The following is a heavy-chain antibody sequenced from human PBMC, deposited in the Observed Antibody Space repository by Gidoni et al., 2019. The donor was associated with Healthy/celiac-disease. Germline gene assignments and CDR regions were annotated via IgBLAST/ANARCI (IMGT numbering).Heavy chain of an antibody. Sequence: QVQLVESGGGVVQPGRSLRLSCAASGFTFSSYAMHWVRQAPGKGLEWVAVISYDGSNKYYADSVKGRFTISRDNSKNTLYLQMNSLRAEDTAVYYCARDYGSGSYLYDAFDIWGQGTMVTVSS. CDR1: GFTFSSYA. D-gene: IGHD3-10*01. J-gene: IGHJ3*02. CDR2: ISYDGSNK. CDR3: ARDYGSGSYLYDAFDI. V-gene: IGHV3-30-3*01.